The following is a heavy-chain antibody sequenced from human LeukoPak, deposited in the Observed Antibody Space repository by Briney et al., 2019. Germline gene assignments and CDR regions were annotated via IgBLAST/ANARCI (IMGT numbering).Heavy chain of an antibody. D-gene: IGHD1-7*01. Sequence: PGGSLRLSCAASGFTFSSYSMNWVRQAPGKGLEGVSYISSSSSTIYYADSVKGRFTISRDNAKNSLYLQMNSLRAEDTAVYYCARAYRRITGTTRPHYYYYYMDVWGKGTTVTVSS. CDR2: ISSSSSTI. J-gene: IGHJ6*03. CDR1: GFTFSSYS. V-gene: IGHV3-48*01. CDR3: ARAYRRITGTTRPHYYYYYMDV.